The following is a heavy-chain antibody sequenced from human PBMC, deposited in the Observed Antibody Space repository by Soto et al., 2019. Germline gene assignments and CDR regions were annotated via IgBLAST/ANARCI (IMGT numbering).Heavy chain of an antibody. Sequence: QVQLVQSGAEVKKPGASVKVSCKASGYTFTSYGISWVRQAPGQGLEWMGWISAYNGNTNYAQKLQGRVTMTTDTSTSTAYMELRSLRSDDTAVYYCASGKYYDILTAQNWFDPWGQGTLVTVSS. V-gene: IGHV1-18*01. D-gene: IGHD3-9*01. CDR3: ASGKYYDILTAQNWFDP. CDR1: GYTFTSYG. J-gene: IGHJ5*02. CDR2: ISAYNGNT.